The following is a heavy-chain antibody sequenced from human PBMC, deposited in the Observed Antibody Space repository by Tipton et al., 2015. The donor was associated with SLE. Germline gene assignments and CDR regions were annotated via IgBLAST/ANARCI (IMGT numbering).Heavy chain of an antibody. CDR3: ARVGVVTPFDY. CDR1: GGSFSGYY. V-gene: IGHV4-4*09. Sequence: LRLSCAVYGGSFSGYYWSWIRQPAGKGLEWIGYIYTSGSTNYNPSLKSRVTISVDTSKNQFSLKLSSVTAADTAVYYCARVGVVTPFDYWGQGTLVTVSS. D-gene: IGHD4-23*01. J-gene: IGHJ4*02. CDR2: IYTSGST.